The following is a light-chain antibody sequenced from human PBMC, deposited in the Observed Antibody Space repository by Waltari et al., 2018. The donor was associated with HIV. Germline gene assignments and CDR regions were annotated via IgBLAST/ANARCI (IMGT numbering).Light chain of an antibody. J-gene: IGLJ2*01. CDR2: EVT. Sequence: QSALPQPASVSGSPGQSITISCTGPSSDIGLYNYVSWYQQHPGKAPKLMIYEVTDRPSGVSNRFSGSKSGNTASLTISGLQAEDEADYYCSSYTSSSALVFGGGTKLTVL. CDR3: SSYTSSSALV. CDR1: SSDIGLYNY. V-gene: IGLV2-14*01.